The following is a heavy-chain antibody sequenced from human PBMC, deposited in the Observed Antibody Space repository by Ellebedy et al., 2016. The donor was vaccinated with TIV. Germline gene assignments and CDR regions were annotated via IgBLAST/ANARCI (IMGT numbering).Heavy chain of an antibody. D-gene: IGHD3-3*01. CDR3: ARGPDFWSGYYIPPTFDY. V-gene: IGHV4-59*08. CDR2: IYYSGST. J-gene: IGHJ4*02. CDR1: GGSISSYY. Sequence: SETLSLXXTVSGGSISSYYWSWIRQPPGKGLEWIGYIYYSGSTNYNPSLKSRVTISVDTSKNQFSLKLSSVTAADTAVYYCARGPDFWSGYYIPPTFDYWGQGTLVTVSS.